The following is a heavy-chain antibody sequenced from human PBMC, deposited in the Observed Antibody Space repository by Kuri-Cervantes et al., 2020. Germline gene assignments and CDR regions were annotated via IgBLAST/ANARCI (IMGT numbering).Heavy chain of an antibody. D-gene: IGHD6-13*01. Sequence: ASVKVSCKASGYTFTSYDINWVRQATGQGLEWMGWMNPNSGNTGYAQKFQGRVTMTRDTSISTAYMELSSLRSEDTAVYYCARGGIAAAVGAFDIWGQGTMVTVSS. CDR2: MNPNSGNT. CDR1: GYTFTSYD. CDR3: ARGGIAAAVGAFDI. J-gene: IGHJ3*02. V-gene: IGHV1-8*01.